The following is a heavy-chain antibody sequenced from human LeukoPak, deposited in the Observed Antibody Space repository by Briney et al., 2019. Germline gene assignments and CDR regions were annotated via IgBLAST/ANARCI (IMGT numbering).Heavy chain of an antibody. J-gene: IGHJ5*02. Sequence: PSETLSLACTVSGDSISSDYWSWIRQPPGKGLEWIGYIYYSGSTNYDPSIKSRVTISLDTSRNQFSLKLSSVTAADTAVYFCARRGGNYYGWFDPWGQGTLVTVSS. V-gene: IGHV4-59*08. CDR3: ARRGGNYYGWFDP. CDR1: GDSISSDY. D-gene: IGHD1-26*01. CDR2: IYYSGST.